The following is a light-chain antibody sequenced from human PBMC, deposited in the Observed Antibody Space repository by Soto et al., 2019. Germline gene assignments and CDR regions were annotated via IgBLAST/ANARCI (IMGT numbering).Light chain of an antibody. Sequence: SALTQPSSVSGSPGQSITISCTGNNNDVGSYDAVSWYQHHPGKVPKLMIYEVNKRPSGVSYRFSGSKSGNTASLTISGLQAEDEADYYCCSYAGTSYVFGSGTKVTVL. V-gene: IGLV2-23*02. CDR1: NNDVGSYDA. J-gene: IGLJ1*01. CDR3: CSYAGTSYV. CDR2: EVN.